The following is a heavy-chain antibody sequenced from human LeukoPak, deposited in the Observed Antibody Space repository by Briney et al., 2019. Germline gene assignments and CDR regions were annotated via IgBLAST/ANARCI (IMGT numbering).Heavy chain of an antibody. Sequence: GGSLRLSCAASGLTFTTYLMSWVRQAPGKGLEWVSSISAHSRYIYYADSVKGRFTISRDNAQTSLYLEMNSLRGEDSAVYYCARQYYDFWSGFYTADYYFDYWGRGTLVTVSS. CDR2: ISAHSRYI. J-gene: IGHJ4*02. D-gene: IGHD3-3*01. V-gene: IGHV3-21*01. CDR3: ARQYYDFWSGFYTADYYFDY. CDR1: GLTFTTYL.